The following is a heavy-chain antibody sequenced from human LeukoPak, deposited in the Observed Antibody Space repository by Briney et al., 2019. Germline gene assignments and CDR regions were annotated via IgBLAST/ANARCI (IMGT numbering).Heavy chain of an antibody. J-gene: IGHJ4*02. CDR3: AHRLRRAGITGTFDY. D-gene: IGHD1-7*01. Sequence: QSGPTLVNPTQTLTLTCTFSGFSLSTRGVGVGWIRQPPGKALEWLSLIYWNDDKRYSPSLKSRLTITKDTSKNQVVLTMTNMDPVDTATYYCAHRLRRAGITGTFDYWGQGTLVTVSS. CDR2: IYWNDDK. CDR1: GFSLSTRGVG. V-gene: IGHV2-5*01.